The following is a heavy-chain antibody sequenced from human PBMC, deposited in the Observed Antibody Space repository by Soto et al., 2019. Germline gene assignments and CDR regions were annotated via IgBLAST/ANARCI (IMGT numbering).Heavy chain of an antibody. CDR2: IDWDDDK. D-gene: IGHD3-10*01. CDR3: ARPDHYGPGTYRGGNWFDP. Sequence: ESGPALVNPXQTLTLTCTFSGFTLTTTGMCVSWIRQPPGKALEWLALIDWDDDKYYSTSLKTRLTISKDTSKNQVVLTMTNMDPVDTATYYCARPDHYGPGTYRGGNWFDPWGPGTLVTVSS. CDR1: GFTLTTTGMC. V-gene: IGHV2-70*01. J-gene: IGHJ5*02.